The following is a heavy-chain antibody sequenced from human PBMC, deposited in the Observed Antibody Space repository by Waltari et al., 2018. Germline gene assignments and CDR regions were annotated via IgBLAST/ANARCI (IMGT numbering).Heavy chain of an antibody. CDR2: INPNSGGT. CDR3: ARVFARYGGYVDYYYYMDV. V-gene: IGHV1-2*02. CDR1: GYTFTGYY. J-gene: IGHJ6*03. D-gene: IGHD5-12*01. Sequence: QVQLVQSGAEVKKPGASVKVSCKASGYTFTGYYMHWVRQAPGQGLEWMGWINPNSGGTNYAQKFQGRVTMTRDTSISTAYMELSRLRSDDTAVYYCARVFARYGGYVDYYYYMDVWGKGTTVTVSS.